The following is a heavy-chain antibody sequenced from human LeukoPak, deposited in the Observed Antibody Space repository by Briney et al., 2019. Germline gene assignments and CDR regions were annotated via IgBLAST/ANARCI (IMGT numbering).Heavy chain of an antibody. CDR3: AAQSGSGSNYPDY. J-gene: IGHJ4*02. Sequence: PGGSLRLSCAASGFTFSSYSMNWVRQAPGKGLEWISYISSGTSAINYADSVKGRFTISRDNAKNSLYLQTNSLRAEDTAVYYCAAQSGSGSNYPDYWGQGTLVTVSS. V-gene: IGHV3-48*01. D-gene: IGHD3-10*01. CDR2: ISSGTSAI. CDR1: GFTFSSYS.